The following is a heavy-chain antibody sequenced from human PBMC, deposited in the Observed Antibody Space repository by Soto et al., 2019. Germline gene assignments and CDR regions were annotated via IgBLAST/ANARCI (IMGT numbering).Heavy chain of an antibody. D-gene: IGHD6-19*01. CDR3: ARAVAVAADFDY. CDR1: GGTFSSYA. J-gene: IGHJ4*02. Sequence: SVKVSCKASGGTFSSYAISWVRQAPGQGLEWMGEIIPIFGTANYAQKYQGRVTMTRDTSTSTVYMELSSLRSEDTAVYYCARAVAVAADFDYWGQGTLVTVSS. V-gene: IGHV1-69*05. CDR2: IIPIFGTA.